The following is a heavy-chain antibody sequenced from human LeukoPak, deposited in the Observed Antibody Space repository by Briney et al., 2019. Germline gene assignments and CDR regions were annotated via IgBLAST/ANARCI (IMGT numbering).Heavy chain of an antibody. Sequence: GGSLRLSCAASGFTFSSYWMRWVRQAPGKGLVWVSRINNNARDARTEDSVKGRFTMSRDNAKNTLYLHMNSLRVEDTAVYFCVRDVWGGRDGFVDSWGQGTLVTVSS. J-gene: IGHJ4*02. V-gene: IGHV3-74*01. CDR1: GFTFSSYW. D-gene: IGHD5-24*01. CDR3: VRDVWGGRDGFVDS. CDR2: INNNARDA.